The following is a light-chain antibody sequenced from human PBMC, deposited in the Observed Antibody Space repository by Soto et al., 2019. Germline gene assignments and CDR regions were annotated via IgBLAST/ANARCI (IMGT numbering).Light chain of an antibody. CDR2: GAS. V-gene: IGKV3-20*01. Sequence: EIVLTQSPGTLSLSPGERATLSCRASQSVSSSYLAWYQQKPGQAPRVLIYGASRRATGIPDRFSGSESGTDSTLTISRLEPEDVAVYYCQQYGSSPHTVGEGTELEIK. J-gene: IGKJ2*01. CDR3: QQYGSSPHT. CDR1: QSVSSSY.